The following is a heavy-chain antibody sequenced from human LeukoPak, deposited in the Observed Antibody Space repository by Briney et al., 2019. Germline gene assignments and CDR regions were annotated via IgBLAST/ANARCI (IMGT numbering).Heavy chain of an antibody. D-gene: IGHD4-17*01. J-gene: IGHJ3*01. CDR3: GRDPNGNYVGAFDF. Sequence: GGSLTLSCVGSGLTFSSYALTWVRQAAGKGLEWVSSVGGSGDVTSYADSVKGRFSMSRDNSKNALYLQMDSLRAEDTAMYYCGRDPNGNYVGAFDFWGQGTLVTVSS. CDR1: GLTFSSYA. CDR2: VGGSGDVT. V-gene: IGHV3-23*01.